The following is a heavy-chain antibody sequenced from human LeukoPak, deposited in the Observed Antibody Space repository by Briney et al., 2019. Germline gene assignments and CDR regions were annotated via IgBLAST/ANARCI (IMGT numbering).Heavy chain of an antibody. D-gene: IGHD6-19*01. Sequence: ASVKVSCKASGYTFTGYYMHWVRQAPGQGLEWMGWINPNSGGTNYAQKFQGGVTMTRDTSISTAYMELSRLRSDDTAVYYCARVPLYSSGWIDYWGQGTLVTVSS. V-gene: IGHV1-2*02. CDR1: GYTFTGYY. J-gene: IGHJ4*02. CDR3: ARVPLYSSGWIDY. CDR2: INPNSGGT.